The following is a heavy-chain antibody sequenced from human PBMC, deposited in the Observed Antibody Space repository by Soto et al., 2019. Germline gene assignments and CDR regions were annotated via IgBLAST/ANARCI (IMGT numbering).Heavy chain of an antibody. V-gene: IGHV4-34*01. CDR1: GGSISGYY. D-gene: IGHD6-13*01. J-gene: IGHJ4*02. CDR3: ARSKAAAGKTYFDY. Sequence: SEXLSLTCAVYGGSISGYYWGWIGQPPGKGLEWIGEINHSGSTNYNPSLKSRVTISVDTSKNQFSLKLSSVTAADTAVYYCARSKAAAGKTYFDYWGQGTLVTVSS. CDR2: INHSGST.